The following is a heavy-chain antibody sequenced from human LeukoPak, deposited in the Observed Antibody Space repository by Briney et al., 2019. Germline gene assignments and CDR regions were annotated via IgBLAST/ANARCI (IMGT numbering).Heavy chain of an antibody. D-gene: IGHD3-10*01. CDR1: GFTFSSYS. V-gene: IGHV3-21*01. J-gene: IGHJ6*02. CDR3: ARVRDYYAAWGMDV. Sequence: PGGSLRLSCAASGFTFSSYSMSWVRQAPGKGLEWVSSISSSSSYIYYADSVKGRFTISRDNAKNSLYLQMNSLRAEDTAVYYCARVRDYYAAWGMDVWGQGTTVTVSS. CDR2: ISSSSSYI.